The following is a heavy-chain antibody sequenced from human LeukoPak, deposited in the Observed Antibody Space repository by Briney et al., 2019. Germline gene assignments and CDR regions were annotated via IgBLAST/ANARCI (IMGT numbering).Heavy chain of an antibody. CDR1: GGSISSYY. CDR3: ARTTYYYDSSGYYFSAFDI. J-gene: IGHJ3*02. Sequence: SETLSLTCTVSGGSISSYYWSWIRQPPGKGLEWIRYIYYSGSTNYNPSLKSRVTISVDTSKNQFSLKLSSVTAADTAVYYCARTTYYYDSSGYYFSAFDIWGQGTMVTVSS. V-gene: IGHV4-59*01. CDR2: IYYSGST. D-gene: IGHD3-22*01.